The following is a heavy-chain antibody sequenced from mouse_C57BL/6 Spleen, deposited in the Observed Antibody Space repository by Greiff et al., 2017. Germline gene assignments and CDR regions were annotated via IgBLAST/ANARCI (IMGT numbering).Heavy chain of an antibody. CDR1: GYTFTSYW. CDR3: ARSHGSSYVDY. V-gene: IGHV1-64*01. Sequence: QVQLQQSGAELVKPGASVKLSCKASGYTFTSYWMHWVKQRPGQGLEWIGMIHPISGSTNYNEKFKGKATLTVDKSSSTAYMQLSSLTSEDSAVYYCARSHGSSYVDYWGQGTTLTVSS. J-gene: IGHJ2*01. D-gene: IGHD1-1*01. CDR2: IHPISGST.